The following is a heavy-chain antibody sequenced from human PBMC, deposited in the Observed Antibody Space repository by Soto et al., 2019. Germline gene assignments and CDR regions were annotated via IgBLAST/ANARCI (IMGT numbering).Heavy chain of an antibody. Sequence: EVQLVESGGGLVQPGGSLRLSCAASGFIFSSYAMHWVRQAPGKGLEYVSAISSDGSSTYYLNSVKGRFTISRDNSKNTLYLQMGSLRAEDMAVYYCARDGPDYSGLFYFDFWGQGTLVTVSS. CDR1: GFIFSSYA. CDR2: ISSDGSST. D-gene: IGHD5-12*01. CDR3: ARDGPDYSGLFYFDF. J-gene: IGHJ4*02. V-gene: IGHV3-64*01.